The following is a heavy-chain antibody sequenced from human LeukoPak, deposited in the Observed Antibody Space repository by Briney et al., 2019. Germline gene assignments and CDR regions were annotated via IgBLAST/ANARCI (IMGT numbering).Heavy chain of an antibody. J-gene: IGHJ4*02. V-gene: IGHV3-20*04. D-gene: IGHD3-22*01. CDR3: AREFRDYYDSSGYLDY. Sequence: GGSLRLSCAASGFTFDDYGMSWVRQAPGKGLEWVSGINWNGGSTGYADSVKGQFTISRDNAKNSLYLQMNSLRAEDTALYYCAREFRDYYDSSGYLDYWGQGTLVTVSS. CDR1: GFTFDDYG. CDR2: INWNGGST.